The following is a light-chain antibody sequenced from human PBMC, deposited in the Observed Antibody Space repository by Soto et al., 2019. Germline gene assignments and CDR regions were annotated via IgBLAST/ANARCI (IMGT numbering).Light chain of an antibody. CDR3: QQYYSYPIT. J-gene: IGKJ5*01. CDR1: QGISSY. Sequence: MPMIHSPSSVSRPVGDRVTIAGRASQGISSYLAWYQQKPGKAPKLLIYAASTLQSGVPSRFSGSGSGTDVTLTISCLQSEDFATYYCQQYYSYPITFGQGTRLEIK. CDR2: AAS. V-gene: IGKV1-8*01.